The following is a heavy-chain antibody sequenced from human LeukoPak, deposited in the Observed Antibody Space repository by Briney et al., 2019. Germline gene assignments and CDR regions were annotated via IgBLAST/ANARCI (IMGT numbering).Heavy chain of an antibody. Sequence: PGGSLRLSCAASGFTFSSYWMSWVRQAPGKGLEWVANIKQDGSEKYYVDSVKGRFTISRDNAKNSLYLQMNSLRAEDTAVYYCARDGYCSGGSCYYFDYWGQGTLVTVPS. V-gene: IGHV3-7*01. CDR2: IKQDGSEK. D-gene: IGHD2-15*01. CDR1: GFTFSSYW. CDR3: ARDGYCSGGSCYYFDY. J-gene: IGHJ4*02.